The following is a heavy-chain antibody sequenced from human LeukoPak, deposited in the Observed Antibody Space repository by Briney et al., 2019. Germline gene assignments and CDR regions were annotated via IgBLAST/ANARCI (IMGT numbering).Heavy chain of an antibody. Sequence: ASVKVSCKASGYTFTGYYVHWVRQAPGQGLEWMGRINPNSGGTNYAQKFQGRVTMTRDTSISTAYMELSRLRSDDTAVYYCARGHYYDSSGYTDYWGQGTLVTVSS. J-gene: IGHJ4*02. CDR1: GYTFTGYY. CDR3: ARGHYYDSSGYTDY. D-gene: IGHD3-22*01. CDR2: INPNSGGT. V-gene: IGHV1-2*06.